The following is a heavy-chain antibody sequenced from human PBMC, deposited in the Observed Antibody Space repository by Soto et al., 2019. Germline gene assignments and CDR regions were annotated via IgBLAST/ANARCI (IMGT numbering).Heavy chain of an antibody. J-gene: IGHJ4*02. CDR2: IYYRGST. V-gene: IGHV4-39*01. CDR3: ARRPLQYYDFWSGYPMFFDY. Sequence: PSETLSLTCTGSGGSISRSCYYLGWIRQPPGKGLEGIGRIYYRGSTYYNPSLKTRVTISGDTSKNHFSLKLSSVTAADTAVYYCARRPLQYYDFWSGYPMFFDYWGQGTLVTVSS. D-gene: IGHD3-3*01. CDR1: GGSISRSCYY.